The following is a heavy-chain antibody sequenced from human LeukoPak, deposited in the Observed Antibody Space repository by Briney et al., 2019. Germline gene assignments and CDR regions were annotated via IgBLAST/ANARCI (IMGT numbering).Heavy chain of an antibody. CDR1: GFTFSSYA. V-gene: IGHV3-23*01. CDR2: ISGSGGST. Sequence: GGSLRLSCAASGFTFSSYAMSWVRQAPGKGLEWVSAISGSGGSTYYADSVKGRFTISRDNAKNSLYLQMNSLRAEDTAVYYCARDHIWFGELPLFYYYYMDVWGKGTTVTIS. CDR3: ARDHIWFGELPLFYYYYMDV. D-gene: IGHD3-10*01. J-gene: IGHJ6*03.